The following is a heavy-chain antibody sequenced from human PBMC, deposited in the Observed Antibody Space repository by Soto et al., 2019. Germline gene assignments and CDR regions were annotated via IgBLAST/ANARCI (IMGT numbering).Heavy chain of an antibody. Sequence: SETLSLTCALYGGSFSDNYCAWIRQSPGKGLEWIGAINHSGSTNYNPSLKTRVTISFDTAMNLFSLRLTSVTAADTAVYYCARGPPFYDYAMDVWGQGTTVTVSS. J-gene: IGHJ6*02. CDR1: GGSFSDNY. V-gene: IGHV4-34*01. CDR2: INHSGST. CDR3: ARGPPFYDYAMDV.